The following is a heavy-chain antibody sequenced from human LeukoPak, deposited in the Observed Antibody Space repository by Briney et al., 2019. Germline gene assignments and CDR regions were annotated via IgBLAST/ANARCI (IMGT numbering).Heavy chain of an antibody. Sequence: SETLSLTCTVSGGSISSYYWSWIRQPPGKGLEWIGYIYYSGSTNYNPSLKSRVTISVDTSKNQFSLKLSSVTAADTAVYYCARVHSSSWPNPYYYMDVWGKGTTVTVSS. D-gene: IGHD6-13*01. CDR3: ARVHSSSWPNPYYYMDV. J-gene: IGHJ6*03. CDR2: IYYSGST. CDR1: GGSISSYY. V-gene: IGHV4-59*01.